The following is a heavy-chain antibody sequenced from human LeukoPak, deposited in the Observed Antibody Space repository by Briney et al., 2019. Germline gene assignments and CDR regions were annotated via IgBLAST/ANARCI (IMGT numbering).Heavy chain of an antibody. J-gene: IGHJ4*02. D-gene: IGHD2/OR15-2a*01. CDR3: VSRGGASVFYYFDF. CDR1: GFTFTTHA. Sequence: PGGSLRLSCTASGFTFTTHAMTWVRQAPGKGPVWASSISGNGRTTYYSDSVRGRFTISRDNSRNTLYLQMNSLRADDTAVYYCVSRGGASVFYYFDFWGQGTLVTVSS. V-gene: IGHV3-23*01. CDR2: ISGNGRTT.